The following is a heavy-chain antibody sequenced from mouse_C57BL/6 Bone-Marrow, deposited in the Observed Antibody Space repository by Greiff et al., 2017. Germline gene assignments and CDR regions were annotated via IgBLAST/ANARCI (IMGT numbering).Heavy chain of an antibody. CDR1: GYTFTDYY. J-gene: IGHJ3*01. V-gene: IGHV1-26*01. CDR3: ARILRLFAY. D-gene: IGHD1-1*01. CDR2: INPNNGGT. Sequence: VQLQQSGPELVKPGASVKISCKASGYTFTDYYMNWVKQSHGKSLEWIGDINPNNGGTSYNQKFKGKATLTVDKSSSTAYMELSSLTSEDSAVYYCARILRLFAYWGQGTLVTVSA.